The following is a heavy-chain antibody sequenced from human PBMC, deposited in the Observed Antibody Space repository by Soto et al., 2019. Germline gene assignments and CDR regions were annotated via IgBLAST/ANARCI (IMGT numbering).Heavy chain of an antibody. CDR3: ARDEIRFSWAYGMDV. D-gene: IGHD3-3*01. Sequence: QVQLVESGGGVVQPGRSLRLSCAASGFTFSSYAMHWVRQAPGKGLEWVAVISYDGSNKNYADSVKGRFTISRDNFKNSLYLQMNSLRAEDTALYYCARDEIRFSWAYGMDVWGQGTTVTVSS. CDR1: GFTFSSYA. CDR2: ISYDGSNK. V-gene: IGHV3-30-3*01. J-gene: IGHJ6*02.